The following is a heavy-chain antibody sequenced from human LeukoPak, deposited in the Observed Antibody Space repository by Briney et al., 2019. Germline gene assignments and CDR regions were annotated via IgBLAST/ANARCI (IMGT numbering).Heavy chain of an antibody. V-gene: IGHV3-NL1*01. CDR3: ARVIGVVRADYYFDY. D-gene: IGHD3-10*01. CDR2: IYSGGST. CDR1: GFTFSGYG. Sequence: GGSLRLSCAASGFTFSGYGMHWVRHAPGKGLEWVSVIYSGGSTYYADYVKGRFIISRDNSKNTVYLQMNRLRAEHTAVYYCARVIGVVRADYYFDYWGQGTLVAVSS. J-gene: IGHJ4*02.